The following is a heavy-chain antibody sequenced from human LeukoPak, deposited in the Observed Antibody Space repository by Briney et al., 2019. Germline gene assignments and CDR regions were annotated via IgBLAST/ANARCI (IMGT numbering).Heavy chain of an antibody. CDR3: AKGPRFWSGYYTPEYYFDY. J-gene: IGHJ4*02. D-gene: IGHD3-3*01. CDR2: IWYDGSNK. CDR1: GFTFSSYG. Sequence: PGGSLRLSCAASGFTFSSYGMHWVRQAPGKGLEWVAVIWYDGSNKYCADSVKGRFTISRDNSKNTLYLQMNSLRAEDTAVYYCAKGPRFWSGYYTPEYYFDYWGQGTLVTVSP. V-gene: IGHV3-33*06.